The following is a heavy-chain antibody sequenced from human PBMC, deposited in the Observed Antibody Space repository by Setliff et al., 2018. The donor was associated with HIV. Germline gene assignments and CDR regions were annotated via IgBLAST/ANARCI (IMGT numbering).Heavy chain of an antibody. Sequence: ASVKVSCKASGGTFRSHEISWVRQAPGQGLEWMGGIVPILNTGNYAPKFQGRVTITADESTTTAYMELSSLRSEDTAVYYCARIPNHSSGFDYWGQGTLVTVSS. CDR2: IVPILNTG. CDR1: GGTFRSHE. CDR3: ARIPNHSSGFDY. D-gene: IGHD3-22*01. V-gene: IGHV1-69*13. J-gene: IGHJ4*02.